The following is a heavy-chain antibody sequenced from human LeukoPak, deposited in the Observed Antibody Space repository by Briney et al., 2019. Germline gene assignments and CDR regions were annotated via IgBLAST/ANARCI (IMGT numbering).Heavy chain of an antibody. CDR1: GGSMSSSRYY. D-gene: IGHD3-22*01. Sequence: PSETLSLTCTVSGGSMSSSRYYWAWIRQPPGKGLEWIGSIFYSGTAYYNPSLKSRVTISVDTSKNQFSLKVSSVTAADTAVYYCARRRYDSSGYAHGMDVWGQGTTVTVSS. CDR3: ARRRYDSSGYAHGMDV. V-gene: IGHV4-39*01. CDR2: IFYSGTA. J-gene: IGHJ6*02.